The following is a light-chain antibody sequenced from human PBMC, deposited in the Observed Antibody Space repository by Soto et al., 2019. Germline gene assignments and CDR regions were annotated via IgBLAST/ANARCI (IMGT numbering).Light chain of an antibody. CDR1: RSNIGSNY. J-gene: IGLJ2*01. V-gene: IGLV1-47*01. Sequence: QSVLTQPPSASGTPGQRLTISCFGSRSNIGSNYVYWYRQFPGTAPKLLIQRNNQRPSGVPARFSGSKSGTSASLAISGLRSDDEADYYCGGWDDSLSGPVFGGGTKVTVL. CDR3: GGWDDSLSGPV. CDR2: RNN.